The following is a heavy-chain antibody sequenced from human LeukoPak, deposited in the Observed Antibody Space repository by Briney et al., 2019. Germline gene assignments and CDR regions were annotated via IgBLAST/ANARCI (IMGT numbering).Heavy chain of an antibody. J-gene: IGHJ5*02. V-gene: IGHV1-69*01. CDR1: GGTFSSDP. CDR2: IIPILETP. Sequence: SVRVSCKASGGTFSSDPINWVRQAPGQGPEWMGGIIPILETPDYAQRFQGRVTITADESTSTAYLELSSLRSEDTAVYFCAGGATDDRDWFDPWGQGALVTVSS. CDR3: AGGATDDRDWFDP. D-gene: IGHD3-22*01.